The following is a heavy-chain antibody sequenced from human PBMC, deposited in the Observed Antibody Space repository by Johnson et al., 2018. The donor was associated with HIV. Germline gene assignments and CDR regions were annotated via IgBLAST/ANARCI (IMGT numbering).Heavy chain of an antibody. J-gene: IGHJ3*02. CDR3: AIGRGEFPRHAFDI. Sequence: VQLVESGGGLVKPGGSLRLSCAASGFTFTNAWMHWVRQAPGKGLEWVSAISGSGGSTHYADSVKGRFTISRDNSKNTLYLQMNSLRAEDTAIYYCAIGRGEFPRHAFDIWGQGTMVTVSS. D-gene: IGHD3-10*01. CDR2: ISGSGGST. V-gene: IGHV3-23*04. CDR1: GFTFTNAW.